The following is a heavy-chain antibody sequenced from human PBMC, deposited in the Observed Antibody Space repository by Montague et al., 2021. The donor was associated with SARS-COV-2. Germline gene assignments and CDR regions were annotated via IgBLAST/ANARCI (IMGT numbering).Heavy chain of an antibody. CDR2: TYYRSKWCN. D-gene: IGHD1-1*01. Sequence: CPISGDSVSSNSATWNWVRQSPSRGLEWLGRTYYRSKWCNDYAVSVRGRVTINPDTSKNQFSLQLNSVTPEDTAIYYCTSGREGNYNVMDVWGQGTTVTVSS. CDR3: TSGREGNYNVMDV. CDR1: GDSVSSNSAT. J-gene: IGHJ6*02. V-gene: IGHV6-1*01.